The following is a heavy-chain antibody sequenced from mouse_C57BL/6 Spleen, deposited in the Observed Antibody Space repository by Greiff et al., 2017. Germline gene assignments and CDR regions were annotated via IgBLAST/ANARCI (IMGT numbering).Heavy chain of an antibody. CDR3: ARWQYRDSSYAMDY. CDR1: GYTFTDYY. V-gene: IGHV1-26*01. J-gene: IGHJ4*01. D-gene: IGHD3-1*01. Sequence: EVQLQQSGPELVKPGASVKISCKASGYTFTDYYMNWVKQSHGKSLEWIGDINPNHGGTIYNQKLKGKATLTVDKSSSTAYMELRSLTSEDSAFYYCARWQYRDSSYAMDYWGQGTSVTVSS. CDR2: INPNHGGT.